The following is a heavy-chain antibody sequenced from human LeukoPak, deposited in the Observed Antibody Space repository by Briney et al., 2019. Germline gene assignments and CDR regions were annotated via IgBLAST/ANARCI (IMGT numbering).Heavy chain of an antibody. CDR2: ISYDGSNK. J-gene: IGHJ4*02. V-gene: IGHV3-30*03. Sequence: GGSLRLSCAASGFTFSRYGMHWVRQAPGKGLEWVAVISYDGSNKYYADSVKGRFTISRDNSKDTLYLQMNSLRAEDTAVYYCARDFPYYYDTSGYYFDYWGQGTLVTVSS. CDR1: GFTFSRYG. D-gene: IGHD3-22*01. CDR3: ARDFPYYYDTSGYYFDY.